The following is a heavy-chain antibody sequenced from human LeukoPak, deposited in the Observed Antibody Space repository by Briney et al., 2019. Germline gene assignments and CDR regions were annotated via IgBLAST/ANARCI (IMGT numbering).Heavy chain of an antibody. Sequence: GGSLRLSCAASGFTFSSYGMHWVRQAPGKGLEWVTFIRYDGSNKYYADSVKGRFTISRDNSKNTLYLQMNSLRAEDTAVYYCAKDRGYSYGISFYMDVWGKGTTVTISS. CDR3: AKDRGYSYGISFYMDV. D-gene: IGHD5-18*01. V-gene: IGHV3-30*02. J-gene: IGHJ6*03. CDR1: GFTFSSYG. CDR2: IRYDGSNK.